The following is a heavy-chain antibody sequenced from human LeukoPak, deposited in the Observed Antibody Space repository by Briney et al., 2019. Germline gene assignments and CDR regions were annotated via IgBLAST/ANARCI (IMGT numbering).Heavy chain of an antibody. Sequence: ASVKVSCKASGYTFTSYGISWVRQAPGQGLEWMGWISAYNGNTNYAQKFQGRVTMTRNTSISTAYMELSSLRSEDTAVYYCARGPHSGSCPMDVWGKGTTVTISS. CDR3: ARGPHSGSCPMDV. D-gene: IGHD3-10*01. V-gene: IGHV1-18*01. CDR1: GYTFTSYG. J-gene: IGHJ6*04. CDR2: ISAYNGNT.